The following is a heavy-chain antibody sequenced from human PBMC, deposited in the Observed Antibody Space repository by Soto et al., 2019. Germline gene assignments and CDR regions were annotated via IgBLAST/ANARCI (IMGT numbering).Heavy chain of an antibody. J-gene: IGHJ3*02. D-gene: IGHD3-22*01. CDR1: GGSISSYY. CDR3: ARAICYYYDSSGYCLDAFDI. Sequence: SETLSLTCTVSGGSISSYYWSRIRQPPGKGLEWIGYIYYSGSTNYNPSLKSRVTISVDTSKNQFSLKLSSVTAADTAVYYCARAICYYYDSSGYCLDAFDIWGQGTMVTVSS. CDR2: IYYSGST. V-gene: IGHV4-59*01.